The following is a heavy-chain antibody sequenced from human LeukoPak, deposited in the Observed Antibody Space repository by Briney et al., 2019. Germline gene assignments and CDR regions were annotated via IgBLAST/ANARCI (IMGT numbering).Heavy chain of an antibody. CDR2: IDWDDDK. CDR3: ARDTTQLDDAFDI. V-gene: IGHV2-70*11. D-gene: IGHD1-1*01. Sequence: SGPALVKPTQTLTLTCTFSGFSLSTSGVCVSWIRQPPGKALEWLARIDWDDDKYYSTSLKTRLTISKDTSKNQVVLTMTNVDPVDTATYYCARDTTQLDDAFDIWGQGTMVTVSS. J-gene: IGHJ3*02. CDR1: GFSLSTSGVC.